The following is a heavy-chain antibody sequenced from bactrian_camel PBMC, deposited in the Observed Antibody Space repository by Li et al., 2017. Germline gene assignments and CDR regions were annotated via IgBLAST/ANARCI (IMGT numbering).Heavy chain of an antibody. CDR2: TYTGGGST. Sequence: HVQLVESGGGLVQPGGSLRLSCVASGFSANTYYIAWVRQIPGEGLEWVSSTYTGGGSTYYADSVKGRFTNSQDGAGTTLHLQMDNLTPDDTAVYYCALDHIATFCYVHRAGFDYDGQGTQVTVS. J-gene: IGHJ4*01. D-gene: IGHD4*01. V-gene: IGHV3S1*01. CDR1: GFSANTYY.